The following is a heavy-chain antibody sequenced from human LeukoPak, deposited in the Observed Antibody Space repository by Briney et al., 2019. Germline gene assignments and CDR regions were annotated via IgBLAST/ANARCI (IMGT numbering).Heavy chain of an antibody. D-gene: IGHD7-27*01. CDR2: ISQNGDS. J-gene: IGHJ4*02. Sequence: SETLSLTCGVSGGSLSFYYWSWIRQSPGKGLEWIAEISQNGDSNYNMSLKSRVTISLDKSKHQFSLNLTSVTAADAAVYYCASNTGTVFDYWGQGALVTVSS. V-gene: IGHV4-34*01. CDR1: GGSLSFYY. CDR3: ASNTGTVFDY.